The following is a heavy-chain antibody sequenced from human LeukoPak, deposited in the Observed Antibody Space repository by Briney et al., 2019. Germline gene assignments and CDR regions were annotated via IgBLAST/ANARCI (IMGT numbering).Heavy chain of an antibody. Sequence: SETLSLTCTVSGDSIRSYYWSWIRQPAGKGLEWIGRIHTGGSVDYNPSLKSRVTMSVDTSKNQFSLKLTSVTAADAAVYYCATGAYALGTSSQFDPWGQGTLVSVSS. D-gene: IGHD3-10*01. J-gene: IGHJ5*02. CDR1: GDSIRSYY. V-gene: IGHV4-4*07. CDR2: IHTGGSV. CDR3: ATGAYALGTSSQFDP.